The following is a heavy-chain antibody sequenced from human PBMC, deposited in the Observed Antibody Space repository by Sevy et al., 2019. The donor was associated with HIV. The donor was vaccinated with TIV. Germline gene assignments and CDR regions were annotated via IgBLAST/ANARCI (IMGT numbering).Heavy chain of an antibody. CDR3: ARGKYYDFWSGYYTDRSFDY. CDR1: GFTFSSYS. Sequence: GESLRLSCAASGFTFSSYSMNWVRQAPGKGLEWVSSISSSSSYIYYADSVKGRFTISRDNAKNSLYLQMNSLRAEDTAVYYCARGKYYDFWSGYYTDRSFDYWGQGTLVTVSS. D-gene: IGHD3-3*01. J-gene: IGHJ4*02. V-gene: IGHV3-21*01. CDR2: ISSSSSYI.